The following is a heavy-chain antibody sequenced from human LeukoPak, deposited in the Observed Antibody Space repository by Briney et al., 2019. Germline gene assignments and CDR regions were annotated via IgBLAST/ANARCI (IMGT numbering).Heavy chain of an antibody. Sequence: GGSLRLSCAASGLTYSSYAMSWVRQAPGKGLEWVSVISGSGTSTYYADSVQGRFTISRENSKNTLYLQMNRLRAEDTAVYYCAKDRRVGATSAFDYWGQGTLVTVSS. CDR2: ISGSGTST. CDR3: AKDRRVGATSAFDY. J-gene: IGHJ4*02. D-gene: IGHD1-26*01. V-gene: IGHV3-23*01. CDR1: GLTYSSYA.